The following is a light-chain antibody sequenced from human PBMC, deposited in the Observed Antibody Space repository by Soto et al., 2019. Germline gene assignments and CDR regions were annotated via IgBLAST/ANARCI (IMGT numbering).Light chain of an antibody. CDR1: SSDVGGYNY. V-gene: IGLV2-8*01. CDR2: EVS. CDR3: SSYAGSNNFSPSEIHVV. Sequence: QSALTQPPSASGSPGQSVTISCTGTSSDVGGYNYVSWYQQHPGKAPKLMIYEVSKRPSGVPDRFSGTKSGNTASLTVSGLQAEDEADYYYSSYAGSNNFSPSEIHVVFGGGTKLTVL. J-gene: IGLJ2*01.